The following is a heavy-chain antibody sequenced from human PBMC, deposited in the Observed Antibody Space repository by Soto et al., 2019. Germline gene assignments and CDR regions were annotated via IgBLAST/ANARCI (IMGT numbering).Heavy chain of an antibody. CDR3: ARDFLTELLSEGWYFDL. J-gene: IGHJ2*01. CDR1: GFTFSSYG. Sequence: QVQLVESGGGVVQPGRSLRLSCAASGFTFSSYGMHWVRQAPGKGLEWVAVIWYDGSNKYYADSVKGRFTISRDNSKNTLYLQMNSLRAEDTAVYYCARDFLTELLSEGWYFDLWGRGTLVTVSS. D-gene: IGHD1-7*01. CDR2: IWYDGSNK. V-gene: IGHV3-33*01.